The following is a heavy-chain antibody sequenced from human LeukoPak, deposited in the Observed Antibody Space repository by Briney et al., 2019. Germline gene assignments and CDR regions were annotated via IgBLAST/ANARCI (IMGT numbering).Heavy chain of an antibody. CDR1: GDSISFYY. CDR3: ASGSSPPYFDY. V-gene: IGHV4-4*02. Sequence: SETLSLTCTVSGDSISFYYWSWVRQPPGKGLEWIGEIYHSGSTNYNPSLKSRVTISVDKSKNQFSLKLSSVTAADTAVYYCASGSSPPYFDYWGQGTLVTVSS. CDR2: IYHSGST. J-gene: IGHJ4*02. D-gene: IGHD6-13*01.